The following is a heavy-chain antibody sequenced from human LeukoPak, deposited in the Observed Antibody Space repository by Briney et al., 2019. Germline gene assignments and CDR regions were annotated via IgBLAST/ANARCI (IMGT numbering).Heavy chain of an antibody. CDR3: ARSAGWRSYLDY. V-gene: IGHV3-21*01. J-gene: IGHJ4*02. D-gene: IGHD6-19*01. CDR2: ISSSSSYI. CDR1: GFTFSSYS. Sequence: GGSLRLSCAASGFTFSSYSMNWVRQAPGKGLEWVSSISSSSSYIYYADSVKGRFTISRDNAKNSLYLQMNSLRAEDTAVYYCARSAGWRSYLDYWGQGALVTVSS.